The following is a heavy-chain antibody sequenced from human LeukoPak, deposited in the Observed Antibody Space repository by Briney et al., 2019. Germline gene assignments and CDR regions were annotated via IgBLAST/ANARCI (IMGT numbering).Heavy chain of an antibody. D-gene: IGHD3-3*01. CDR3: ARGKGDDFWSGYYSFYFDY. J-gene: IGHJ4*02. V-gene: IGHV4-34*01. CDR1: GGSLSGYY. Sequence: SETLSLTCAVYGGSLSGYYWSWIRQPPGKGLEWIGEIKHSGSTNYNPSLKSRATISVDTSKNQFSLKLSSVTPADTAVYYCARGKGDDFWSGYYSFYFDYWGQGFLVTVSS. CDR2: IKHSGST.